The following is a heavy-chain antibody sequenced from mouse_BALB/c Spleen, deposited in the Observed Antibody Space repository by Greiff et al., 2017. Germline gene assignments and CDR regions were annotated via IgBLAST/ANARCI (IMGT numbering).Heavy chain of an antibody. Sequence: QVQLQQSGAELVRPGTSVKVSCKASGYAFTNYLIEWVKQRPGQGLEWIGVINPGSGGTNYNEKFKGKATLTADKSSSTAYMQLSSLTSDDSAVYCCAREVREAMDYWGQGTSVTVSS. V-gene: IGHV1-54*03. CDR3: AREVREAMDY. CDR2: INPGSGGT. CDR1: GYAFTNYL. J-gene: IGHJ4*01. D-gene: IGHD2-14*01.